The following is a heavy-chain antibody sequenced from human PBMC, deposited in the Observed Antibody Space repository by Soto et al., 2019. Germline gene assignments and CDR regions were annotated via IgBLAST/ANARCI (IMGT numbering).Heavy chain of an antibody. V-gene: IGHV3-9*01. CDR1: GFTLDDYT. D-gene: IGHD2-2*01. CDR3: AKDRAVVVPVSTSYFHYYGLDV. Sequence: ESGGGLVQLGGSLRLSCAASGFTLDDYTMHWVRQAPGKGLEWVSGVGWNGGDIVYADSVKGRFTVSRDNTKNSLYLEVNSLRAEDTAIYYCAKDRAVVVPVSTSYFHYYGLDVWGQGTTVTVS. J-gene: IGHJ6*02. CDR2: VGWNGGDI.